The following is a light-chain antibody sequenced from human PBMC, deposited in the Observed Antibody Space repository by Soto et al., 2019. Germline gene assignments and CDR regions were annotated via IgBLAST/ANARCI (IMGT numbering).Light chain of an antibody. CDR1: SSIIGSHY. V-gene: IGLV1-51*02. J-gene: IGLJ3*02. CDR2: ENN. CDR3: GTWDSGLNAGV. Sequence: QSVLTQPPSVSAAPGQKVTISCSGSSSIIGSHYVFWYQQLPGTSPRLLIYENNKRPSGIPDRFSGSKSGTSATLGITGLQTGDEADYYCGTWDSGLNAGVFGGGTKLTVL.